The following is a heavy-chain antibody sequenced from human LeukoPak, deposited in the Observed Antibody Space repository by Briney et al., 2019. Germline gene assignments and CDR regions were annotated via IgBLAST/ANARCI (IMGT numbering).Heavy chain of an antibody. CDR1: GGSISSYY. D-gene: IGHD3-10*01. V-gene: IGHV4-4*07. CDR2: IYTSGST. J-gene: IGHJ5*02. CDR3: ARGLGLYGSGQNWFDP. Sequence: KPSETLSLTCTVSGGSISSYYWGWIRQPAGKGLEWIGRIYTSGSTNYNPSLKSRVTMSVDTSKNQFSLKLSSVTAADTAVYYCARGLGLYGSGQNWFDPWGQGTLVTVSS.